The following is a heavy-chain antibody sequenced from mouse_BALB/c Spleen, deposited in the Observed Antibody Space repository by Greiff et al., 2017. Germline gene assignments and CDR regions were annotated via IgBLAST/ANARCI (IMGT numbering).Heavy chain of an antibody. D-gene: IGHD2-3*01. CDR3: ARYDGASWFAY. V-gene: IGHV1-4*01. J-gene: IGHJ3*01. CDR1: GYTFTSYS. Sequence: QVQLQQSGAVLARPGASVKMSCKASGYTFTSYSMHWVKQRPGQGLEWIGYINPSSGYTNYNQKFKDKATLTADTSSSTAYMQLSSLTSEDSAVYYCARYDGASWFAYWGQGTLVTVSA. CDR2: INPSSGYT.